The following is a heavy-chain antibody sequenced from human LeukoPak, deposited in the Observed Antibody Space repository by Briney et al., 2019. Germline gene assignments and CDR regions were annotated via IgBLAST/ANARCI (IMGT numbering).Heavy chain of an antibody. CDR2: INHSGST. CDR3: ARLSGKQWLVGPQNWFDP. Sequence: PSETLSLTRAVYGGSFSGYYWSWIRQPPGKGLEWIGEINHSGSTNYNPSLKSRVTISVDTSKNQFSLKLSSVTAADTAVYYCARLSGKQWLVGPQNWFDPWGQGTLVTVSS. D-gene: IGHD6-19*01. V-gene: IGHV4-34*01. CDR1: GGSFSGYY. J-gene: IGHJ5*02.